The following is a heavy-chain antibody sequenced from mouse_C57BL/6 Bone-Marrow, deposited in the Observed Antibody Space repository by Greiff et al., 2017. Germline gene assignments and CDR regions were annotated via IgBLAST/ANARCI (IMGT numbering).Heavy chain of an antibody. V-gene: IGHV1-66*01. CDR1: GYSFTSYY. CDR3: ARLWRWFRDY. D-gene: IGHD2-3*01. CDR2: IYPGSGNT. J-gene: IGHJ2*01. Sequence: QVQLQQSGPELVKPGASVKISCKASGYSFTSYYIHWVKQRPGQGLEWIGWIYPGSGNTKYNEKFKGKATLTADTSSSTAYMELRSLTSEDSAVYYCARLWRWFRDYWGQGTTLTVSS.